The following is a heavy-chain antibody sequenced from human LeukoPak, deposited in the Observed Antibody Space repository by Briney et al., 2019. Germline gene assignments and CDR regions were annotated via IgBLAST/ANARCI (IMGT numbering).Heavy chain of an antibody. Sequence: SETLSLTCTVSGGSLRSSDYYWAWVRQPPGKGLEWPGTIYYSGSTYYNPSLKSRVTISADTPKNQFSLKLSSVTAADTAVYYCARHSGSFYFYYYMDVWGKGTTVTVSS. D-gene: IGHD1-26*01. CDR2: IYYSGST. J-gene: IGHJ6*03. CDR3: ARHSGSFYFYYYMDV. CDR1: GGSLRSSDYY. V-gene: IGHV4-39*07.